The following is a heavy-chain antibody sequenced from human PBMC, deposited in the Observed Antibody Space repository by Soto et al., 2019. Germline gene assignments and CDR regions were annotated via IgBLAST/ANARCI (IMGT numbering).Heavy chain of an antibody. V-gene: IGHV1-3*05. CDR3: ARSRGVGAPLLAFDI. Sequence: QVQLVQSGAEEKKPGASVKVSCKASGYTFTSYAMHWVRQAPGQRLEWMGWINAGNGNTKYSQKFQGRVTITRDTSASTAYMELSSLRSEDTAVYYCARSRGVGAPLLAFDIWGQGTMVTVSS. CDR1: GYTFTSYA. J-gene: IGHJ3*02. CDR2: INAGNGNT. D-gene: IGHD1-26*01.